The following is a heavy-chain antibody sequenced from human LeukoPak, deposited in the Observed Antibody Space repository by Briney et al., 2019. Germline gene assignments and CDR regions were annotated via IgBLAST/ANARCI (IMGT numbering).Heavy chain of an antibody. CDR1: GGSISSSSYY. Sequence: PSETLSLTCTVSGGSISSSSYYWGWIRQPPGKGLEWIGSIYYSGSTYYNPSLKSRVTISVDTSKNQFSLKLSSVTAADTAVYYCAGIPASYTYYFDYWGQGALVTVSS. CDR2: IYYSGST. D-gene: IGHD2-2*01. V-gene: IGHV4-39*07. CDR3: AGIPASYTYYFDY. J-gene: IGHJ4*02.